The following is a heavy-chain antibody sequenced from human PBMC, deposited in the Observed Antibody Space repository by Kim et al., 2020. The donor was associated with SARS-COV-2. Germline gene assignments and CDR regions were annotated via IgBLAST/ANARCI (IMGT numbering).Heavy chain of an antibody. V-gene: IGHV4-30-4*01. D-gene: IGHD2-2*02. CDR3: AAYCSSTSCYTDYYYGMDV. J-gene: IGHJ6*02. CDR1: GGSISSGDYY. Sequence: SETLSLTCTVSGGSISSGDYYWSWIRQPPGKGLEWIGYIYYSGSTYYNPSLKSRVTISVDTSKNQFSLKLSSVTAADTAVYYCAAYCSSTSCYTDYYYGMDVWGQGTTVTVSS. CDR2: IYYSGST.